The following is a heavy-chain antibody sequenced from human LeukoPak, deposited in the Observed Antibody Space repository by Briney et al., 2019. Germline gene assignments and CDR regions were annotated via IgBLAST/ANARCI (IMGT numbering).Heavy chain of an antibody. V-gene: IGHV1-24*01. D-gene: IGHD1-26*01. J-gene: IGHJ4*02. CDR2: FDPEDGES. Sequence: ASVKVSCKVSGASLSETSIHWVRQAPGQWLEWMGGFDPEDGESIFAQSFQGRFSMTEDTSTDTPYMELRSLRLQDTAVYYCATADKWEPLDYWGQGTLVTVSS. CDR1: GASLSETS. CDR3: ATADKWEPLDY.